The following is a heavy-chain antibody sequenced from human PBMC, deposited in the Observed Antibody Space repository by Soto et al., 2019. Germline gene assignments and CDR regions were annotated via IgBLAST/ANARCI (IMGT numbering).Heavy chain of an antibody. J-gene: IGHJ6*02. CDR3: ARNRLRQYYYGLDV. CDR1: GYSFANYW. CDR2: IYPGDSDT. Sequence: GESLKISCQGSGYSFANYWIAWVRQMPGKGLEWVGVIYPGDSDTRYSPSFRGQVTISADKSISHVYLQWSSLKASDTAMYYCARNRLRQYYYGLDVWGQGTTVTVSS. V-gene: IGHV5-51*01. D-gene: IGHD3-10*01.